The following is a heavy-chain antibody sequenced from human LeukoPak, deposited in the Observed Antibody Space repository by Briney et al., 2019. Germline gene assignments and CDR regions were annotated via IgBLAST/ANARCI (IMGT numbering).Heavy chain of an antibody. D-gene: IGHD3-16*01. Sequence: GGSLRLSCAASGFSFATYAMTWVRQAPGKGLEWVSAIADSGGVTYYADSVKGRFTISRDNSKNTLYLQMNSLRAEDTAVYYCAKVHGVGPYYFDYWGQGTLVTVSS. CDR2: IADSGGVT. CDR3: AKVHGVGPYYFDY. J-gene: IGHJ4*02. CDR1: GFSFATYA. V-gene: IGHV3-23*01.